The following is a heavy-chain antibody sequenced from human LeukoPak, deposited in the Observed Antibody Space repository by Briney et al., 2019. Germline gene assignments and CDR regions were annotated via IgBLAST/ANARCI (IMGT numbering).Heavy chain of an antibody. CDR2: INGSGGST. J-gene: IGHJ4*02. CDR1: GFTFSSYV. CDR3: AARPGRDLGPLDF. Sequence: PGGALRLSCAPSGFTFSSYVIAWVRQAPGKGLEWVSFINGSGGSTFYPDSVKGRFTISRDNSKNTLYLQMDRLRADDTAVYYCAARPGRDLGPLDFWGQGTLVTVSS. V-gene: IGHV3-23*01. D-gene: IGHD5-24*01.